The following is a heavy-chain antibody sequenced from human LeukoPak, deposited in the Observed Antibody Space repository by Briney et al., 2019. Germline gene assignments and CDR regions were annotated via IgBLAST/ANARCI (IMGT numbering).Heavy chain of an antibody. J-gene: IGHJ4*02. D-gene: IGHD5-12*01. Sequence: SVKVSCKASGGTFSSYAISWVRQAPGQGLEWMGRIIPILGIANYAQKFQGRVTITADKSTSTAYMELSSLRSEDTAVYYCARAEKGGYSGYDSFDYWGQGTLVTVSS. CDR2: IIPILGIA. CDR1: GGTFSSYA. CDR3: ARAEKGGYSGYDSFDY. V-gene: IGHV1-69*04.